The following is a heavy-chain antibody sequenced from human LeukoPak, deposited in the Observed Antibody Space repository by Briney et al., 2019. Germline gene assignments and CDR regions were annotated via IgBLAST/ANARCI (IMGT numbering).Heavy chain of an antibody. Sequence: ASVKVSCKASGGTFSSYAISWVRQAPGQGPEWMGGIIPIFGTANYAQKFQGRVTITADESTSTAYMELRSLRSDDTAVYYCARVGWGGYYFDYWGQGTLVTVSS. CDR3: ARVGWGGYYFDY. CDR1: GGTFSSYA. V-gene: IGHV1-69*13. J-gene: IGHJ4*02. CDR2: IIPIFGTA. D-gene: IGHD3-10*01.